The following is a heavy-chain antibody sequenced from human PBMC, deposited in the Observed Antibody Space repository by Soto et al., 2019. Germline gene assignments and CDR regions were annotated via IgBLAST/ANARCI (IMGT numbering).Heavy chain of an antibody. J-gene: IGHJ6*02. V-gene: IGHV3-48*01. D-gene: IGHD3-22*01. CDR2: ISSSSSTI. CDR3: ARDAYYYVCSVSLTQDTEYYYYYYGMDV. CDR1: GFTFSSYS. Sequence: PGGSLRLSCAASGFTFSSYSMNWVRQAPGKGLEWVSYISSSSSTIYYADSVKGRFTISRDNAKNSLYLQMNSLRAEDTAVYYCARDAYYYVCSVSLTQDTEYYYYYYGMDVWGQGTTVTVSS.